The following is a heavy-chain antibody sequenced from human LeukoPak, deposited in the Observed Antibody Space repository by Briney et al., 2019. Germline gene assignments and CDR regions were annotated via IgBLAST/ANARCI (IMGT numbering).Heavy chain of an antibody. CDR2: ISSSSRYI. CDR1: GFTFSSYT. J-gene: IGHJ4*02. D-gene: IGHD2-2*01. Sequence: GGSLRLPCAASGFTFSSYTMNWVRQAPGKGLEWVSSISSSSRYIYYADSVKGRFTISRDNAKNSLYLQMNSLRAEDTAVYYCATVGCSNTGCYLTRNLFDYWGQGILVTVSS. V-gene: IGHV3-21*01. CDR3: ATVGCSNTGCYLTRNLFDY.